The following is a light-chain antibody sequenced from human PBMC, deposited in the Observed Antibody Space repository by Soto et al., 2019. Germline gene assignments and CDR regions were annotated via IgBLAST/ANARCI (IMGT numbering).Light chain of an antibody. CDR1: SSNIGAGYD. J-gene: IGLJ2*01. V-gene: IGLV1-40*01. Sequence: QSVLTQPPSVSGAPGQRVTISCTGSSSNIGAGYDVHWYQQLPGTAPKLLIYGNSNRPSGVPDRFSGSKSGTSASPAITGLQAEDEADYYCQSYDSSLSGSMVFGGGTKVTVL. CDR3: QSYDSSLSGSMV. CDR2: GNS.